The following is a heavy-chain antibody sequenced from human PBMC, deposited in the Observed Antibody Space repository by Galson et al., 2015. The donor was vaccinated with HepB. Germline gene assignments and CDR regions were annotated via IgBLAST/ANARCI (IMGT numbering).Heavy chain of an antibody. CDR2: IYPGDSDT. CDR3: ARQLTAIRPRLDAFDI. J-gene: IGHJ3*02. D-gene: IGHD2-21*02. CDR1: GYSFTSYW. V-gene: IGHV5-51*01. Sequence: QSGAEVKKPGESLKISCKGSGYSFTSYWIGWVRQMPGKGLEWMGIIYPGDSDTRYSPSFQGQVTISADKSISTAYLQWSGLKASDTAMYYCARQLTAIRPRLDAFDIWGQGTMVTVSS.